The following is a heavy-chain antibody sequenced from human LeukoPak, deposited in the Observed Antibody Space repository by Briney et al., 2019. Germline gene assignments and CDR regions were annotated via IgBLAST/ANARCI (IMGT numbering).Heavy chain of an antibody. CDR2: IYDRGPA. CDR1: GYAIISGGFS. CDR3: VVRREYYDSSGPFDY. J-gene: IGHJ4*02. D-gene: IGHD3-22*01. V-gene: IGHV4-30-2*01. Sequence: SQTLSLTCTVSGYAIISGGFSWNWIRQPPGKGLEWIGCIYDRGPAHYNPSLKSRFTISVDRPKNQFFLNVTSLTAADTAVYYCVVRREYYDSSGPFDYWGQGTLVTVSS.